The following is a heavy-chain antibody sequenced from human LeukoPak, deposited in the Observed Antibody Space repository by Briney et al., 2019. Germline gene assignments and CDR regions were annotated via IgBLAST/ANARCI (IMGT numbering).Heavy chain of an antibody. Sequence: SETLSLTCTVSGGSISGYYWSWIRQPPGKGLEWIGYIYYSGSTNYNPSLKSRVTISVDTSKNQFSLKLSSVTAADTAVYYCARQVTAYYYDSSGYRSTPEYFQHWGQGTLVTVSS. CDR3: ARQVTAYYYDSSGYRSTPEYFQH. J-gene: IGHJ1*01. V-gene: IGHV4-59*08. CDR1: GGSISGYY. CDR2: IYYSGST. D-gene: IGHD3-22*01.